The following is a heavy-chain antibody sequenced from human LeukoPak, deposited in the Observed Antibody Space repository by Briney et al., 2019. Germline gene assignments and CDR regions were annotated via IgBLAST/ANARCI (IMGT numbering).Heavy chain of an antibody. CDR1: GFTFSSYS. CDR2: ISSSSSYI. D-gene: IGHD1-7*01. V-gene: IGHV3-21*01. Sequence: PGGSLRLSCAASGFTFSSYSMNLVRQAPGKGLEWVSSISSSSSYIYYADSVKGRFTISRDNAKNSLYLQMNSLRAEDTAVYYCARDGITGTSANWGQGTLVTVSS. CDR3: ARDGITGTSAN. J-gene: IGHJ4*02.